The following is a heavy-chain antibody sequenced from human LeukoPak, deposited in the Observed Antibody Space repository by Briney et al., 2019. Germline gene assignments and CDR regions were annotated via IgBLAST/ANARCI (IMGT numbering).Heavy chain of an antibody. CDR2: IIPIFGTA. D-gene: IGHD2-2*01. V-gene: IGHV1-69*01. J-gene: IGHJ6*03. CDR3: ARGGCSSTSCYPNYYYYYYMDV. Sequence: PGGSLRLSCAASGFTFSSYAISWVRQAPGQGLEWMGGIIPIFGTANYAQKFQGRVTITADESTSTAYMELSSLGSEDTAVYYCARGGCSSTSCYPNYYYYYYMDVWGKGTTVTVSS. CDR1: GFTFSSYA.